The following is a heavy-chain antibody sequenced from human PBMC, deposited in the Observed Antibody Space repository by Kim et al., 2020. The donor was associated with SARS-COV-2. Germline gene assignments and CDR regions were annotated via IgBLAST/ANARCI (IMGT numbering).Heavy chain of an antibody. D-gene: IGHD4-4*01. CDR2: IYTSGST. V-gene: IGHV4-4*07. J-gene: IGHJ5*02. CDR1: GGSISSYY. CDR3: AREGYSSKRGGNWFDP. Sequence: SETLSLTCTVSGGSISSYYWSWIRQPAGKGLEWIGRIYTSGSTNYNPSLKSRVTMSVDTSKNQFSLKLSSVTAADTAVYYCAREGYSSKRGGNWFDPWGQGTLVTVSS.